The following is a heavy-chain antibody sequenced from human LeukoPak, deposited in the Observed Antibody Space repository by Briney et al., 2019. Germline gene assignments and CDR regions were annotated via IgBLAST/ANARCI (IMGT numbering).Heavy chain of an antibody. J-gene: IGHJ4*02. CDR1: GFTFSDFG. D-gene: IGHD4-17*01. Sequence: PGGSLRLSCAASGFTFSDFGMHWVRQAPGKGLEWVALIRSDGSNNYYAESVKGRFTISRDSSKNTLFLQMNSLRVEDTAVYYCAKDRDDYGNDCWGQGVLVTVST. CDR3: AKDRDDYGNDC. V-gene: IGHV3-30*02. CDR2: IRSDGSNN.